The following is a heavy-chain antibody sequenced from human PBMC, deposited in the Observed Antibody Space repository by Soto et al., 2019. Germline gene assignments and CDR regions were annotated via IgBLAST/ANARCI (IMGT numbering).Heavy chain of an antibody. Sequence: QVQLVQSGAEVKKPGASVKVSCKASGYTFTSYDINWVRQATGQGLEWMGWMNPNSGNTGYAQKFQGRVTMTRNTSISTAYMELSSLRSEDTAVYYCAAAYYDSSGYYKYYYYYGMDVWGQGTTVTVSS. D-gene: IGHD3-22*01. CDR2: MNPNSGNT. V-gene: IGHV1-8*01. J-gene: IGHJ6*02. CDR1: GYTFTSYD. CDR3: AAAYYDSSGYYKYYYYYGMDV.